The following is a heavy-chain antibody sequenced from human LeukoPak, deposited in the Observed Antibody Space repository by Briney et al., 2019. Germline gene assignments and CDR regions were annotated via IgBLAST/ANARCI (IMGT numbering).Heavy chain of an antibody. CDR1: GFILSNYN. CDR2: ISSRGTV. V-gene: IGHV3-48*01. D-gene: IGHD2-2*01. CDR3: ARGVPSTISGWFFDL. J-gene: IGHJ2*01. Sequence: GGSLRLSCVGSGFILSNYNMNWVRQAPGKGLEWISYISSRGTVSYADSVEGRFAISRDNAKNSLYLQMNSLRVEDRAVYFCARGVPSTISGWFFDLWGRGTLVTVSS.